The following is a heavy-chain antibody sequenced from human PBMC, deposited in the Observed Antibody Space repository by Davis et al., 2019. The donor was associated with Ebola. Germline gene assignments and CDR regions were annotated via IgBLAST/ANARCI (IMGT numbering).Heavy chain of an antibody. V-gene: IGHV4-39*07. CDR3: ASALETYTDAFDI. J-gene: IGHJ3*02. CDR2: IYNSGST. D-gene: IGHD1-1*01. CDR1: GGSISSSTYY. Sequence: SETLSLTCAVSGGSISSSTYYWGWIRQPPGKGLEWIGSIYNSGSTYYNPSLESRVSISMDKSKNQFSLTLSSVTAADTAVYFCASALETYTDAFDIWGRGTVVTVSS.